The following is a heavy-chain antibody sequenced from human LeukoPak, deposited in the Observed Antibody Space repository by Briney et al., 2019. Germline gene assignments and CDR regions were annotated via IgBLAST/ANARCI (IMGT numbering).Heavy chain of an antibody. D-gene: IGHD2-15*01. J-gene: IGHJ4*02. Sequence: GGSLRLSCAASGFTFDDYGMSWVRQAPGKGLEWVSAISDTGNTYHTDSVKGRFTISRDSSKNTLFLQMNRLRPEDAAVYYCAKAPVTTCRGAFCYPFDYWGLGTLVTVSS. CDR2: ISDTGNT. CDR1: GFTFDDYG. CDR3: AKAPVTTCRGAFCYPFDY. V-gene: IGHV3-23*01.